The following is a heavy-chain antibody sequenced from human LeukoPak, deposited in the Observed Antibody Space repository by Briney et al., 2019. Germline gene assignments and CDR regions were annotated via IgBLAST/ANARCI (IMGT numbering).Heavy chain of an antibody. Sequence: KTGGSLRLSCAASGFTFSSHSMNWVRQAPGKGLEWVSSISSSSSYIYYADSVKGRFTISRDNAKNSLYLQMNSLRAEDTAVYYCARDAHDYGDYGTNYYYMDVWGKGTTVTVSS. CDR3: ARDAHDYGDYGTNYYYMDV. D-gene: IGHD4-17*01. J-gene: IGHJ6*03. CDR2: ISSSSSYI. V-gene: IGHV3-21*01. CDR1: GFTFSSHS.